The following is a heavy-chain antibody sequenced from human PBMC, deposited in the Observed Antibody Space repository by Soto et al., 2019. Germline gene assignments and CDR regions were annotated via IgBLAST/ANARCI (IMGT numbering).Heavy chain of an antibody. CDR3: VFYDGKSAYFYY. D-gene: IGHD3-22*01. CDR2: IYYSGST. J-gene: IGHJ4*02. Sequence: TWARKQPGEGLEWIGYIYYSGSTSYNPSLKSRVTISVDTSKNQFSLKLSSVTAADTAVYYCVFYDGKSAYFYYCCLGTALTVSA. V-gene: IGHV4-30-4*06.